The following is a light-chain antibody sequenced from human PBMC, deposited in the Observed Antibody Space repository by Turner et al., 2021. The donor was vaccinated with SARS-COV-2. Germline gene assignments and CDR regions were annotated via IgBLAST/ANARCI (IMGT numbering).Light chain of an antibody. Sequence: DIQMTLSPSTLSASVGDRVTITCRASQSISSWLAWYQQKPGKAPKLLIYKASTLESGVPSRFSGSGSGTEFTLTISSLQTDDFATYYCQQYNSFSWTFGQGTKVEIK. CDR3: QQYNSFSWT. CDR1: QSISSW. V-gene: IGKV1-5*03. CDR2: KAS. J-gene: IGKJ1*01.